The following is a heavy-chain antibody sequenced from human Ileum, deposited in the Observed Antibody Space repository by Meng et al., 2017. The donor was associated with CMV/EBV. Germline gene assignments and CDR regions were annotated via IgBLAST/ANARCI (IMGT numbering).Heavy chain of an antibody. CDR2: INSDGSDP. Sequence: GGSLKISCAASGFTFSSSCMHWVRQAPGKGLVWVSRINSDGSDPSYADSVKGRFTVSRDNAKNTVFLQMNSLRVEDTAVYYCVKDGGYDFAFDVWGHGIIVIAS. CDR1: GFTFSSSC. V-gene: IGHV3-74*01. J-gene: IGHJ3*01. CDR3: VKDGGYDFAFDV. D-gene: IGHD5-12*01.